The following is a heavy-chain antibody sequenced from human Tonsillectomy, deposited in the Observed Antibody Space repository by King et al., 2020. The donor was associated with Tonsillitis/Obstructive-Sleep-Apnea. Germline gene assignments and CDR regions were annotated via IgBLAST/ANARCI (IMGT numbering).Heavy chain of an antibody. CDR3: ASSRVYGGNSGFDY. V-gene: IGHV1-2*02. J-gene: IGHJ4*02. Sequence: QLVQSGAEVKKPGASVKVSCKASGYTFTGYYMHWVRQAPGQGLEWMGWSNPNSGGTNYAQKVQGGVTMTRDTSITTAYMELSRLRSDDTAVYYCASSRVYGGNSGFDYWGQGTLLTVSS. D-gene: IGHD4-23*01. CDR1: GYTFTGYY. CDR2: SNPNSGGT.